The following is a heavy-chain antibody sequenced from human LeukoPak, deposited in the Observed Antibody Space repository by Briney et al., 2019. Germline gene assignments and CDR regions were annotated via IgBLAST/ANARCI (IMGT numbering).Heavy chain of an antibody. J-gene: IGHJ6*02. CDR3: ARNQQLGGHSYYYYGMDV. D-gene: IGHD3-16*01. CDR1: GFPFSGYA. V-gene: IGHV3-23*01. CDR2: ISGGGVTT. Sequence: GGSLRLSCAASGFPFSGYAMHWVRQAPGKGLEWVSGISGGGVTTYYADSVKGRFTISRDNSKNTLYLQMNSLRADDTAIYYCARNQQLGGHSYYYYGMDVWGQGTTVTVSS.